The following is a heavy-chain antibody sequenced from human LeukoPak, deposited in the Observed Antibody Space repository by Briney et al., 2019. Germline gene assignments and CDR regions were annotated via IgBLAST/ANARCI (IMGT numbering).Heavy chain of an antibody. D-gene: IGHD3-10*01. J-gene: IGHJ4*02. CDR1: GFTFSSYG. V-gene: IGHV3-23*01. Sequence: GGSLRLSCAASGFTFSSYGMSWVRQAPGKGLEWVSSISGSGSSTYYADSVKGRFTISRDNSKNTLYLQMNSLRAEDTAVYYCAKRLASGNYFFDYWGQGTLVTVSS. CDR3: AKRLASGNYFFDY. CDR2: ISGSGSST.